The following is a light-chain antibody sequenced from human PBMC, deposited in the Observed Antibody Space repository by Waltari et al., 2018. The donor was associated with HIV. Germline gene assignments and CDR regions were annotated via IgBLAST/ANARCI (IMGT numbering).Light chain of an antibody. Sequence: SYELTQPPSVSVSPGQTARITCSGDALPNQYAYWYQRKPGQAPVLVIYKDSERPSGIPERFSGSSSRTTVTLTISGVQAEDEADYYCQSADSSGTYVLFGGGTKLTVL. J-gene: IGLJ2*01. V-gene: IGLV3-25*03. CDR2: KDS. CDR3: QSADSSGTYVL. CDR1: ALPNQY.